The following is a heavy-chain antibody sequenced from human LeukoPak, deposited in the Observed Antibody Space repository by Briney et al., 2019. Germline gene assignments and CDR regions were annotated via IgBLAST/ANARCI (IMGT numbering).Heavy chain of an antibody. D-gene: IGHD3-3*01. CDR1: GGTFSSYA. CDR3: AREVARITIFGVVIQPIGY. Sequence: ASVKVSCKASGGTFSSYAISWVRQAPGQGLEWMGRIIPILGIANYAQKFQGRVTITADKSTSTAYMELSSLRSEDTAVYYCAREVARITIFGVVIQPIGYWGQGTQVTVSS. CDR2: IIPILGIA. J-gene: IGHJ4*02. V-gene: IGHV1-69*04.